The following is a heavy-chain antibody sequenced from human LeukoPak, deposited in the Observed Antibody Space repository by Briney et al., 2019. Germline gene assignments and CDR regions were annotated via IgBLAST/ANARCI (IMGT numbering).Heavy chain of an antibody. D-gene: IGHD5-24*01. V-gene: IGHV3-21*01. J-gene: IGHJ6*02. CDR3: ARVATTYYYYYGMDV. CDR2: ISSSSSYI. CDR1: GFTFSSYS. Sequence: PGGSLRLSCAASGFTFSSYSMNWVRKAPGKGLEWVSSISSSSSYIYYADSVKGRFTISRDNAKNSLYLQMNSLRAEDTAVYYCARVATTYYYYYGMDVWGQGTTVTVSS.